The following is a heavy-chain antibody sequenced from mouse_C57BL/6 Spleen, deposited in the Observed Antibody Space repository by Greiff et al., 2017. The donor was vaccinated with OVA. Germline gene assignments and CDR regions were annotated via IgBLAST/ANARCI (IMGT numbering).Heavy chain of an antibody. CDR3: ARHEEDSYGSSCAWFAY. V-gene: IGHV1-62-2*01. J-gene: IGHJ3*01. D-gene: IGHD1-1*01. CDR2: FYPGSGSI. CDR1: GYTFTEYT. Sequence: QVQLQQSGAELVKPGASVKLSCKASGYTFTEYTIHWVKQRPGQGLEWLGWFYPGSGSIKYNEKFKDKATLTADKSSSTVYMELSRLTSEDSAVYFCARHEEDSYGSSCAWFAYWGQGTLVTVSA.